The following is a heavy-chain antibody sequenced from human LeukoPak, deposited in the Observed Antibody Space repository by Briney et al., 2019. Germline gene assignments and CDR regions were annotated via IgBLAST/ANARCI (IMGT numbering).Heavy chain of an antibody. CDR3: AIAFRGKANFDI. CDR2: IYYSGST. J-gene: IGHJ3*02. V-gene: IGHV4-59*08. CDR1: GGSISSYY. D-gene: IGHD3-10*01. Sequence: SETLSLTCTVSGGSISSYYWSWIRQPPGKGLEWIGYIYYSGSTNYNPSLKSRVTISVDTSKNQFSLKLSSVTAADTAVYYCAIAFRGKANFDIWGQGTMVTVSS.